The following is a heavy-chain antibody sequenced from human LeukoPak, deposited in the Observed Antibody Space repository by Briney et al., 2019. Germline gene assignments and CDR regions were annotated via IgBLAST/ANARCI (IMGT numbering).Heavy chain of an antibody. J-gene: IGHJ4*02. CDR2: INHSGST. Sequence: PSETLSLTCAVYGGSFSGYYWSWIRQPPGKGLEWIGEINHSGSTNYNPSLKSRVTISVDTSKNQFSLKLSSVTAAGTAVYYCARGYYDSSGYYFSVLGLFDYWGQGTLVTVSS. CDR3: ARGYYDSSGYYFSVLGLFDY. D-gene: IGHD3-22*01. V-gene: IGHV4-34*01. CDR1: GGSFSGYY.